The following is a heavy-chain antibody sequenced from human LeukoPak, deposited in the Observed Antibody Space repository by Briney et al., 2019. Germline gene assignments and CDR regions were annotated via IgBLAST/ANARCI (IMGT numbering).Heavy chain of an antibody. CDR2: INHSRST. CDR3: ARGVGTPRYLGY. CDR1: AGSFSGYY. V-gene: IGHV4-34*01. J-gene: IGHJ4*02. D-gene: IGHD7-27*01. Sequence: PSETLSLTCAVYAGSFSGYYWSRIRQPPGKGLEWIGEINHSRSTNYNPSLKSRVTISVDTSKNQFSLKLSSVTAADTAVYYCARGVGTPRYLGYWGQGTLVTVSS.